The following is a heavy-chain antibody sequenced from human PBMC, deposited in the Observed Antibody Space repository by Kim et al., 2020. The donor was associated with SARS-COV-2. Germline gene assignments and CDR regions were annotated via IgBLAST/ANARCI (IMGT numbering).Heavy chain of an antibody. CDR1: GGSISSSSYY. CDR2: IYYSGST. V-gene: IGHV4-39*01. D-gene: IGHD6-13*01. J-gene: IGHJ5*02. CDR3: ARHALFPAAGKAWFDP. Sequence: SETLSLTCTVSGGSISSSSYYWGWIRQPPGKGLEWIGSIYYSGSTYYNPSLKSRVTISVDTSKNQFSLKLSSVTAADTAVYYCARHALFPAAGKAWFDPWGQGTLVTVSS.